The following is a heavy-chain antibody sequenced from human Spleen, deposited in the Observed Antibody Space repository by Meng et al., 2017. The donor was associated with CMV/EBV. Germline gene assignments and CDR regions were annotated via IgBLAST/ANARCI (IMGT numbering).Heavy chain of an antibody. CDR1: QFSFSNYW. D-gene: IGHD3-22*01. J-gene: IGHJ4*02. Sequence: SQFSFSNYWMSWVRQAPGKGLEWVANIKEDGSEKYYVDSVKGRFTISRDNAKNSLYLQMSSLRAEDTAVYYCARDDSTGYYYFDSWGQGTLVTVSS. CDR2: IKEDGSEK. CDR3: ARDDSTGYYYFDS. V-gene: IGHV3-7*01.